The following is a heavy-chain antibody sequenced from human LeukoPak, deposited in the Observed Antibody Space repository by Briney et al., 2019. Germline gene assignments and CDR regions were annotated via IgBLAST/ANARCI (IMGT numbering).Heavy chain of an antibody. CDR2: ISSSGSTI. J-gene: IGHJ6*03. CDR1: GFTFSDYY. CDR3: VRDRFRMDV. D-gene: IGHD3-10*01. V-gene: IGHV3-11*04. Sequence: GGSLRLSCAASGFTFSDYYMSWIRQAPGKGLEWVSFISSSGSTIYYADSMKGRFTISRDNAKNSVYLQMNSLTAEDTAVYFCVRDRFRMDVWGKGTTVIVSS.